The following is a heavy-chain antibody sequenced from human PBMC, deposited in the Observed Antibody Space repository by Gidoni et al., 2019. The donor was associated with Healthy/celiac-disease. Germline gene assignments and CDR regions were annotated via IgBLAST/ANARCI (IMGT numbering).Heavy chain of an antibody. CDR2: ISSSISYI. CDR1: GVTFSSYS. D-gene: IGHD6-25*01. J-gene: IGHJ6*03. V-gene: IGHV3-21*01. Sequence: EVQLVESGGGLFKPGGSLRLSCAASGVTFSSYSMNWVRQAPGKGLEWVSSISSSISYIYYADSVKGRFTISRDNAKNSLYLQMNSLRAEDTAVYYCARVVTAADYMDVWGKGTTVTVSS. CDR3: ARVVTAADYMDV.